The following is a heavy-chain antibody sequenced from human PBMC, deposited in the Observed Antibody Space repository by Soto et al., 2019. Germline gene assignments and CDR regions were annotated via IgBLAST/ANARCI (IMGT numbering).Heavy chain of an antibody. Sequence: PSETLSLTCTVYGGSISSSGYLWGWIRQPPGKGMEGMGSIYYSGSTYNHPSLKSRVTISVATSKNQFSLKLSSVTAADTAVYYFAREGCITMVRGVIINLDYWGQGTLVTVSS. CDR2: IYYSGST. J-gene: IGHJ4*02. D-gene: IGHD3-10*01. CDR1: GGSISSSGYL. CDR3: AREGCITMVRGVIINLDY. V-gene: IGHV4-39*02.